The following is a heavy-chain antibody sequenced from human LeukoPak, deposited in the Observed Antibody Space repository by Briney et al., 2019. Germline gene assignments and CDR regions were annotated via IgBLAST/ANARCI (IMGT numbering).Heavy chain of an antibody. J-gene: IGHJ4*02. D-gene: IGHD6-13*01. Sequence: GGSLRLSCAASGFTFSSYGMHWVRQAPGKGLEWVAFIRYDGSNKYYADSVRGRFTISRDNSKNTLYLQMNSLRAEDTAVYYCAHMAAAGSSTTSDYWGQGTLVTVSS. CDR1: GFTFSSYG. CDR2: IRYDGSNK. CDR3: AHMAAAGSSTTSDY. V-gene: IGHV3-30*02.